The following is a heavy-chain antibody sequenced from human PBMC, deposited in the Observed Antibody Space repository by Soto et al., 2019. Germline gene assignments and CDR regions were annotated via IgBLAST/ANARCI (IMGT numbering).Heavy chain of an antibody. J-gene: IGHJ6*02. CDR2: IKSKTDGGTT. CDR3: TGFDRAEYYDFWSGYLTYYYYYYGMDV. V-gene: IGHV3-15*07. Sequence: GSLRLSCAASGFTFSNAWMNWVRQAPGKGLEWVGRIKSKTDGGTTDYAAPVKGRFTISRDDSKNTLYLQMNSLKTEDTAVYYCTGFDRAEYYDFWSGYLTYYYYYYGMDVWGQGTTVTVSS. CDR1: GFTFSNAW. D-gene: IGHD3-3*01.